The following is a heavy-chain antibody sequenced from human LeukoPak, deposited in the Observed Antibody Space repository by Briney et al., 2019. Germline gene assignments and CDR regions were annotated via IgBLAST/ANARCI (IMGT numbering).Heavy chain of an antibody. D-gene: IGHD6-6*01. CDR3: ASVSSSDYGDWFDP. Sequence: SETLSLTCTVSGDSISSYYWNWIRQPARKGLEWIGYIYYSVSTNYNPSLKSRVTISVDTSKNQFSLKLSSVTAADTAVYYCASVSSSDYGDWFDPWGQGTLVTVSS. V-gene: IGHV4-59*01. CDR2: IYYSVST. CDR1: GDSISSYY. J-gene: IGHJ5*02.